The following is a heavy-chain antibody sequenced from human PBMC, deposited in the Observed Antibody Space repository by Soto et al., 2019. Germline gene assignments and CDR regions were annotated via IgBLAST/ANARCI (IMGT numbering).Heavy chain of an antibody. D-gene: IGHD3-10*01. J-gene: IGHJ4*02. CDR2: IWYDGSNQ. V-gene: IGHV3-33*01. Sequence: PGGSLRLSCAPSEFTFSTYGMHWVRQSPGKGLEWVAVIWYDGSNQYYADSVKGRFTISRDNSKNVLYMQMNSLRAEDTAVYYCARDLGGLNYGSAYFDYCGQRTPGIVSA. CDR3: ARDLGGLNYGSAYFDY. CDR1: EFTFSTYG.